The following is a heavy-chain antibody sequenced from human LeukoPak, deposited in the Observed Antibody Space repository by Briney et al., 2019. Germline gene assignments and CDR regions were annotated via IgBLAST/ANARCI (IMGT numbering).Heavy chain of an antibody. CDR1: GYTCINYV. CDR3: AKGDNFDY. D-gene: IGHD2-15*01. J-gene: IGHJ4*02. CDR2: INTGNGNT. V-gene: IGHV1-3*04. Sequence: GASVKVSCKASGYTCINYVIHWVRQAPGQGPEWMGWINTGNGNTKYSQKFQDRLIITRDTSASTAYMELSSLRSEDTAVYKCAKGDNFDYWAREPWSPSPQ.